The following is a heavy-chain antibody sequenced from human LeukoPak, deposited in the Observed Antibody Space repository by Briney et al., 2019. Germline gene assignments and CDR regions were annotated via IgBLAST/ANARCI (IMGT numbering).Heavy chain of an antibody. CDR1: GGSTSSYY. J-gene: IGHJ4*02. V-gene: IGHV4-59*01. D-gene: IGHD2-2*01. CDR3: ARGPRKDIVVVPAALHFDY. CDR2: IYYSGST. Sequence: SETLSLTCTVSGGSTSSYYWSWIRQPPGKGLEWIGYIYYSGSTNYNPSLKGRVTISVDTSKNQFSLKLSSVTAADTAVYYCARGPRKDIVVVPAALHFDYWGQGTLVTVSS.